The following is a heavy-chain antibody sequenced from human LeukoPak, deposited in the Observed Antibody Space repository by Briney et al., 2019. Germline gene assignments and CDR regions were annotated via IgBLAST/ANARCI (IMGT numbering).Heavy chain of an antibody. CDR3: ARELLGRGYYGMDV. V-gene: IGHV4-30-2*01. J-gene: IGHJ6*02. Sequence: ASETLSLTCAVSGGSISSGGYSWSWIRQPPGKGLEWIGYIYHSGSTYYNPSLKSRVTISVDRSKNQFSLKLSSVTAADTAVYYCARELLGRGYYGMDVWGQGTTVTVSS. CDR2: IYHSGST. CDR1: GGSISSGGYS. D-gene: IGHD2-8*02.